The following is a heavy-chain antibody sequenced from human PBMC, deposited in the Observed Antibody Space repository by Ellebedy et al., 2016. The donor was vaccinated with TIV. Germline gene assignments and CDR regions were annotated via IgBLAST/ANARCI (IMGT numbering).Heavy chain of an antibody. CDR1: GGTFSSYA. CDR2: IIPIFGTA. CDR3: AREGEGDCSSTSCYTQTGWFNP. D-gene: IGHD2-2*02. J-gene: IGHJ5*02. V-gene: IGHV1-69*13. Sequence: SVKVSXXASGGTFSSYAISWVRQAPGQGLEWMGGIIPIFGTANYAQKFQGRVTITADESTSTAYMELSSLRSEDTAVYYCAREGEGDCSSTSCYTQTGWFNPWGQGTLVTVSS.